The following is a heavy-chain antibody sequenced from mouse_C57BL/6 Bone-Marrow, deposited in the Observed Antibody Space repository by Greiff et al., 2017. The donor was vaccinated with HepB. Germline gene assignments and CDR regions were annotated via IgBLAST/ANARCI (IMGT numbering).Heavy chain of an antibody. J-gene: IGHJ4*01. CDR1: GFNIKDYY. V-gene: IGHV14-2*01. CDR3: ARGPFPLRYAMDY. CDR2: IDPEDGET. Sequence: EVQGVESGAELVKPGASVKLSCTASGFNIKDYYMHWVKQRTEQGLEWIGRIDPEDGETKYAPKFQGKATITADTSSNTAYLQLSSLTSEDTAVYYCARGPFPLRYAMDYWGQGTSVTVSS. D-gene: IGHD1-1*01.